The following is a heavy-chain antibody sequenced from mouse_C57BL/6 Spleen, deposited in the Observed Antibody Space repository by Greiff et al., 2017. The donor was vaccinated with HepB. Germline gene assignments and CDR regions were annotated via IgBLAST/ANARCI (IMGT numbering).Heavy chain of an antibody. V-gene: IGHV1-76*01. CDR2: IYPGSGNT. CDR1: GYTFTDYY. D-gene: IGHD1-1*01. Sequence: VQLQQSGAELVRPGASVKLSCKASGYTFTDYYINWVKQRPGQGLEWIARIYPGSGNTYYNEKFKGKATLTAEKSSSTAYMQLSSLTSEDSAVYFCARIHGSSVYAMDDWGQGTSVTVTS. CDR3: ARIHGSSVYAMDD. J-gene: IGHJ4*01.